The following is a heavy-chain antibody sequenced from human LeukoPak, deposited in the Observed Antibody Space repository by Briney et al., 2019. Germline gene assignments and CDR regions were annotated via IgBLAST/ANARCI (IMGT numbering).Heavy chain of an antibody. CDR2: INPNSGGT. CDR1: GYTFTGYY. J-gene: IGHJ4*02. D-gene: IGHD3-3*01. CDR3: ARVLRFLEWSLDY. Sequence: ASVKVSCKASGYTFTGYYMHWVRQAPGQGLEWMGWINPNSGGTNYAQKFQGRVTMTRDTSSSTAYMELSRLRSDDTAVYYCARVLRFLEWSLDYWGQGTLVTVSS. V-gene: IGHV1-2*02.